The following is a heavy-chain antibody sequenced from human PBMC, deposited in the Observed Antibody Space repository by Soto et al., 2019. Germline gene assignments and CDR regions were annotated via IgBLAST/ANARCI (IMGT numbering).Heavy chain of an antibody. D-gene: IGHD3-3*01. CDR1: GFTFSSYA. CDR2: ISYDGSNK. CDR3: ARVLRFLEWLEDSY. J-gene: IGHJ4*02. Sequence: ESGGGVVQPGRSLRLSCAASGFTFSSYAMHWVRQAPGKGLEWVAVISYDGSNKYYADSVKGRFTISRDNSKNTLYLQMNSLRAEDTAVYYCARVLRFLEWLEDSYWGQGPLVTVSS. V-gene: IGHV3-30-3*01.